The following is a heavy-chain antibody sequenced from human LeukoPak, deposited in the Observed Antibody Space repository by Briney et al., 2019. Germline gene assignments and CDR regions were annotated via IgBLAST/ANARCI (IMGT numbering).Heavy chain of an antibody. Sequence: GGSLRLSCAASGFTFHTYWMTWVRQAPGKGLEWVANINQDGSQKYYVYSVKGRFTISRDNAKNSLSLQMNSLRAEDTAIYHCARERPYYFDNWGQGTLVTVSS. CDR1: GFTFHTYW. CDR2: INQDGSQK. J-gene: IGHJ4*02. CDR3: ARERPYYFDN. V-gene: IGHV3-7*01.